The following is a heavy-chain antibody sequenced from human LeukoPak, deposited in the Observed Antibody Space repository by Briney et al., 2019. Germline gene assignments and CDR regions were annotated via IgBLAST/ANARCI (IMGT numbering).Heavy chain of an antibody. CDR3: ASARHDPLEYYYYIDV. CDR1: GDSLSRYY. V-gene: IGHV4-34*01. Sequence: PSETLSLTCAVYGDSLSRYYWTWIRQPPGKGLEWLGEINPSGSPDYNPSLKSRVTISVDTSKNQFSLRLTSVTAADTAVYYCASARHDPLEYYYYIDVWGKGTTVTVSS. CDR2: INPSGSP. D-gene: IGHD2/OR15-2a*01. J-gene: IGHJ6*03.